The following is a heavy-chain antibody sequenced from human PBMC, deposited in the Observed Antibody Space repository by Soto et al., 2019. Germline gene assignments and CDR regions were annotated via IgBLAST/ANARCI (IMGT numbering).Heavy chain of an antibody. CDR2: IDPSDSYT. J-gene: IGHJ6*02. Sequence: GESLKISCKGSGYSFTSYWISWVRQMPGKGLEWMGRIDPSDSYTNYSPSFQGHVTISADKSISTAYLQWSSLKASDTAMYYCASGLEQKLGHYYGMDVWGQGTTVTVSS. V-gene: IGHV5-10-1*01. CDR1: GYSFTSYW. CDR3: ASGLEQKLGHYYGMDV. D-gene: IGHD6-13*01.